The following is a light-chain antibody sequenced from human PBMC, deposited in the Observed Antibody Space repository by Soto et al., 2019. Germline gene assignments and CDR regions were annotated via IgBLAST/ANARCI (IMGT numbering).Light chain of an antibody. CDR2: DAS. V-gene: IGKV3-11*01. Sequence: EIVLTQSPATLSLSPGERATLSCRASQSVNTFLAWYQQKPGQAPRLLLSDASNRATGIPARFSGSGSGTDFSLTISSLEPEDFAVYYCQQRFNWPGLTFGGGTKVEIK. J-gene: IGKJ4*01. CDR3: QQRFNWPGLT. CDR1: QSVNTF.